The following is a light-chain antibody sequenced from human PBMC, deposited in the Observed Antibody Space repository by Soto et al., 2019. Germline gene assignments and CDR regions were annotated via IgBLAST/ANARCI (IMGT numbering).Light chain of an antibody. CDR3: GSWDSRLTANV. V-gene: IGLV1-51*01. J-gene: IGLJ1*01. CDR1: TSNVANNF. Sequence: QSVPTQPPSVSAAPGQKVTISCSGTTSNVANNFVSWYHQFPGKAPKLLIYDDIRRPSGIPDRFSASKSGTSATLGITGLQTGDEADYYCGSWDSRLTANVFGTGTKVTVL. CDR2: DDI.